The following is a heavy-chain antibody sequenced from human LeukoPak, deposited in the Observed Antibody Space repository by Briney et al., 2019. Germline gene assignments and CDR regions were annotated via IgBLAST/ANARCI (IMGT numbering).Heavy chain of an antibody. Sequence: ASVKVSCKASGYDFINYGISWVRQAPGQGLEWMGWRSIYNGNTDYKLQGRVTMTTDTSTSTAYMEVRSLRSDDTAVYYCARGGPFPSGSSSREYYLDYWGQGTLVTVTS. J-gene: IGHJ4*02. CDR1: GYDFINYG. V-gene: IGHV1-18*01. CDR3: ARGGPFPSGSSSREYYLDY. CDR2: RSIYNGNT. D-gene: IGHD6-6*01.